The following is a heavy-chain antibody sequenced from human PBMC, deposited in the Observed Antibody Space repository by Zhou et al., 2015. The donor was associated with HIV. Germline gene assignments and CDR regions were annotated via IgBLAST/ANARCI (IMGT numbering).Heavy chain of an antibody. J-gene: IGHJ2*01. V-gene: IGHV3-74*02. CDR2: INQFGGDT. Sequence: VQLVESGGRLSSAGGGSLRLSCAASKFIFRNYWMHWVRQAPGKGLVWVAHINQFGGDTAYADSVKGRFTISRDNAKSTLYLQMDSLRAEDTAVYYCARDPTPAFRGWYFDLWGRGTLITVSS. D-gene: IGHD3-3*02. CDR3: ARDPTPAFRGWYFDL. CDR1: KFIFRNYW.